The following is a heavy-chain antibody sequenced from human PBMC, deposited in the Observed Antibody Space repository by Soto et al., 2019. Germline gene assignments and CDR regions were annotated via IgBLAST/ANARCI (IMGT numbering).Heavy chain of an antibody. J-gene: IGHJ6*02. Sequence: QVQLVQSGAEVKKPGSSVKVSCKASGDTFSSHAISWVRQAPGQGLEWMGGVIPAFGTKNYAPKLQGRVTISADESTSTAYMELSSLRSEDTAVYYCARVEVDCSGGNCPYFYYYQGMVVWGQGTTVTVSS. CDR1: GDTFSSHA. CDR2: VIPAFGTK. CDR3: ARVEVDCSGGNCPYFYYYQGMVV. D-gene: IGHD2-15*01. V-gene: IGHV1-69*01.